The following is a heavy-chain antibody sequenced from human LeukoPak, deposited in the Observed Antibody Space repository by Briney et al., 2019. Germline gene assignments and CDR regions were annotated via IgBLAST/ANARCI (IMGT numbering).Heavy chain of an antibody. CDR1: GFTFSSYG. CDR2: ISSSGSTI. CDR3: ASYLTPYYYDSSGYYDY. D-gene: IGHD3-22*01. Sequence: GGSLRLSCAASGFTFSSYGMSWVRQAPGKGLEWVSYISSSGSTIYYADSVKGRFTISRDNAKNSLYLQMNSLRAEDTAVYYCASYLTPYYYDSSGYYDYWGQGTLVTVSS. J-gene: IGHJ4*02. V-gene: IGHV3-48*04.